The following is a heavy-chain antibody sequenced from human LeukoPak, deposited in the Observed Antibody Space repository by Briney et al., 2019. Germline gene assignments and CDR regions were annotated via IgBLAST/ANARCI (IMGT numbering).Heavy chain of an antibody. Sequence: GASVKVSCKASSYTFTRYGISWVRQAPGQGLEWMGWISGSNGNTNYAQKFQERVTITRDMSTSTAYMELSSLRSEDTAVYYCAAAYYYDSSGYLYYFDYWGQGTLVTVSS. J-gene: IGHJ4*02. CDR3: AAAYYYDSSGYLYYFDY. CDR1: SYTFTRYG. CDR2: ISGSNGNT. D-gene: IGHD3-22*01. V-gene: IGHV1-18*01.